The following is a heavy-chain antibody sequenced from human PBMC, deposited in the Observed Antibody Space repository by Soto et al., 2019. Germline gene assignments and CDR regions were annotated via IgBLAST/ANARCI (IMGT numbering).Heavy chain of an antibody. D-gene: IGHD3-3*01. CDR2: IDPNNGRT. Sequence: ASVKVSCKASGYTFTSYDINWVRQATGQGLEWMGCIDPNNGRTGYAQKFQGRVTMTKDTSTNTAYMELSSLRSEDTAVYYCATDGDTIFGVVRFGYWGQGTLVTVSS. CDR1: GYTFTSYD. CDR3: ATDGDTIFGVVRFGY. J-gene: IGHJ4*02. V-gene: IGHV1-8*01.